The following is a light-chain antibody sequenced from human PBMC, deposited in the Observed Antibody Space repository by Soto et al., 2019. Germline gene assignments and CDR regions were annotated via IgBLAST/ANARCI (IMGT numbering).Light chain of an antibody. CDR2: KAL. J-gene: IGKJ2*02. CDR1: QSISSW. CDR3: QQYNGYSGT. V-gene: IGKV1-5*03. Sequence: DTQMTQSPSTLSASVGDRVTITCRASQSISSWLAWYQQKPGKAPKLLIYKALNLESGVPSRFSGSASGTEFTLTISSLQPDDLATYYCQQYNGYSGTFGQGTKLEIK.